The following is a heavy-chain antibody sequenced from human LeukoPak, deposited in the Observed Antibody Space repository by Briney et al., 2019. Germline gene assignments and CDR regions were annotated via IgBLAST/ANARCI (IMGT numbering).Heavy chain of an antibody. CDR2: INHSGST. D-gene: IGHD5-18*01. J-gene: IGHJ4*02. CDR1: GGSFSGYY. V-gene: IGHV4-34*01. CDR3: ARGRRGYSYGGIFDY. Sequence: SETLSLTCAVYGGSFSGYYWSWIRQPPGKGLEWIGEINHSGSTNYNPSLKSRVTISVDTSKNQFSLKLSSVTAADTAVYYCARGRRGYSYGGIFDYWGQGTLVTVSS.